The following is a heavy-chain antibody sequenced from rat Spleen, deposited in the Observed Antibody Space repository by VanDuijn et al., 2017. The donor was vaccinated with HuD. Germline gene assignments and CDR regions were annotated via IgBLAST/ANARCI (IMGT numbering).Heavy chain of an antibody. CDR1: GFTFSNYA. CDR3: ARQYSGYKSYYFDH. Sequence: EVQLVESGGGLLQPGRSLKLSCTASGFTFSNYAMAWVRQAPTKGLEWVATISYDGSNTYYRDSVKGRFTISRDNARTTLYLQMDSLRSEDTATYYCARQYSGYKSYYFDHWGQGVLVTVSS. J-gene: IGHJ2*01. D-gene: IGHD1-9*01. V-gene: IGHV5-29*01. CDR2: ISYDGSNT.